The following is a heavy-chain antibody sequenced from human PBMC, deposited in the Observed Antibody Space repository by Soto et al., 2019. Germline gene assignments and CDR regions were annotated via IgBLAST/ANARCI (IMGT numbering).Heavy chain of an antibody. Sequence: PGGSLRLSCAASGFTFSSYGMHWVRQAPGKGLEWVAVLSYDGSNKFYADSLKGRFTISRDNSKNTLYLQMNSLRAEDTAVYYCAKDVGSFSNYYGMDVWGQGTTVTVSS. V-gene: IGHV3-30*18. CDR2: LSYDGSNK. CDR3: AKDVGSFSNYYGMDV. J-gene: IGHJ6*02. CDR1: GFTFSSYG. D-gene: IGHD3-10*01.